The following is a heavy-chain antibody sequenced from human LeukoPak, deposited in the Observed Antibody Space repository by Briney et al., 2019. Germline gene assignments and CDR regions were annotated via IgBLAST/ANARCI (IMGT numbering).Heavy chain of an antibody. D-gene: IGHD6-19*01. J-gene: IGHJ4*02. CDR3: AKASGSGWYSNIDY. V-gene: IGHV3-9*03. CDR1: GFTFDDYA. CDR2: ISWNSNNI. Sequence: GRSLRLSCAASGFTFDDYAMHWVRQAPGKGLEGVAGISWNSNNIGYADSVKGRFTISRDNAKNFLYLQMDSLRAEDMALYYCAKASGSGWYSNIDYWGQGTLVTVSS.